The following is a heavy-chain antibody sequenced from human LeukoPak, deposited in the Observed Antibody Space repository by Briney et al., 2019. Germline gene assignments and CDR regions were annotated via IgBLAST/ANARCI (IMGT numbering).Heavy chain of an antibody. V-gene: IGHV3-23*01. Sequence: QSGGSLRLSCAASGFTFSSYAMSWVRQAPGKGLEWVSAISGSGGSTYYADSVKGRLTISRDNSKNTLYLQMNSLRGEDTAVYYCAKFDNRIVGAASFNYWGQGTLVTVSS. CDR3: AKFDNRIVGAASFNY. CDR1: GFTFSSYA. D-gene: IGHD1-26*01. J-gene: IGHJ4*02. CDR2: ISGSGGST.